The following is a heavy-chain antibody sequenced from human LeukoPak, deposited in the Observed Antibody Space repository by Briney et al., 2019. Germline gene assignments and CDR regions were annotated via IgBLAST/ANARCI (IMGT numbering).Heavy chain of an antibody. CDR3: ASRQSGYSYGTFDY. CDR1: GGTFSSYA. J-gene: IGHJ4*02. CDR2: IIPIFGTA. V-gene: IGHV1-69*06. D-gene: IGHD5-18*01. Sequence: SVKVSCKASGGTFSSYAISWVRQAPGQGLEWMGGIIPIFGTANYAQKFQGRVTITADKSTSTAYMELSSLRSEDTAVYYCASRQSGYSYGTFDYWGQGTLVTVSS.